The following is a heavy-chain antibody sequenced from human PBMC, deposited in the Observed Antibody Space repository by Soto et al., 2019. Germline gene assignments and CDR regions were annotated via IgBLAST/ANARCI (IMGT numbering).Heavy chain of an antibody. J-gene: IGHJ4*02. CDR1: GDSISSRGYF. CDR3: ARVHGDYGRYFDY. Sequence: SETLSLTCTVSGDSISSRGYFWSWIRQHLGKGLEWVGYIYHSGSTYYNPSLKSRVNISADRSKNQFSLKLSSVTAADTAVYFCARVHGDYGRYFDYWGQGTLVTVSS. CDR2: IYHSGST. D-gene: IGHD4-17*01. V-gene: IGHV4-30-2*01.